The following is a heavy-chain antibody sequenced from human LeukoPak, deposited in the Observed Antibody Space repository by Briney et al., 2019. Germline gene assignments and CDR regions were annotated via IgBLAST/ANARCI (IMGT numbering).Heavy chain of an antibody. J-gene: IGHJ4*02. CDR1: GGSISSYY. Sequence: SETLSLTCTVSGGSISSYYWSWIRQPPGKGLEWIGYIYYSGSTNYNPSLKSRVTISVDTSKNQFSLKLSSVTAADTAVYYCARAPNYYDSSGYLEFDYWGQGTLATVSS. CDR2: IYYSGST. CDR3: ARAPNYYDSSGYLEFDY. D-gene: IGHD3-22*01. V-gene: IGHV4-59*01.